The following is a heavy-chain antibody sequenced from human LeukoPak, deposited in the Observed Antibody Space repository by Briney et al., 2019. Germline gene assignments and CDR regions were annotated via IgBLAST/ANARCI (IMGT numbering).Heavy chain of an antibody. D-gene: IGHD2-2*01. CDR3: AKVGRYCSSTSCSRTYYYYGMDV. V-gene: IGHV3-30*18. Sequence: GGSLRLSCAASGFGFSSYDMHWVRQAPGKGLEWVAVISYDGSNKYYADSVKGRFTISRDNSKNTLYLQMNSLRAEDTAVYYCAKVGRYCSSTSCSRTYYYYGMDVWGQGTTVTVSS. CDR1: GFGFSSYD. CDR2: ISYDGSNK. J-gene: IGHJ6*02.